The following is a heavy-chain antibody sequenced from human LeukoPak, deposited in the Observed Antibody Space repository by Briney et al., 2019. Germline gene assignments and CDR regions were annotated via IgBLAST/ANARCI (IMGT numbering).Heavy chain of an antibody. CDR1: GFTFSSYG. CDR3: AKEVSSWYYYYYYMDV. Sequence: GGSLRLSCAASGFTFSSYGMHWVRQAPGKGLEWVAVIWYDGSNKYYADFVKGRFTISRDNSKNTLYLQMNSLRAEDTAAYYCAKEVSSWYYYYYYMDVWGKGTTVTVSS. CDR2: IWYDGSNK. V-gene: IGHV3-33*06. D-gene: IGHD6-13*01. J-gene: IGHJ6*03.